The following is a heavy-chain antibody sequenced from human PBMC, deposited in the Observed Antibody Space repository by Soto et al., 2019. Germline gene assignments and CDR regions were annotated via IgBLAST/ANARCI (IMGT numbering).Heavy chain of an antibody. V-gene: IGHV3-9*01. D-gene: IGHD2-2*01. CDR2: IGWKSETI. CDR1: RFNFDDYT. J-gene: IGHJ6*02. Sequence: SRRRSCADSRFNFDDYTMYSVRQAPGNGLDSVSGIGWKSETIGYGDSVKGRFTISIDNAKTCLYLQMNSLRAEDTALYFCAKEVGRSTSYYYGLDVWGQGTTVTVSS. CDR3: AKEVGRSTSYYYGLDV.